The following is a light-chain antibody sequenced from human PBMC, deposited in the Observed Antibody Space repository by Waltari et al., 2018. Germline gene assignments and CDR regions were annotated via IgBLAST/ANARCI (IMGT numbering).Light chain of an antibody. CDR1: SRDVGGYDY. Sequence: QSALTQPRSVSGSPGQSVTIPCAGTSRDVGGYDYVSWFQQHPAKVPKLLIYDVNERPSDVPDRFSGSKSANTASLTISGLQTEDEADYYCCSFAGSYTYVFGSGTRVTVL. V-gene: IGLV2-11*01. CDR2: DVN. J-gene: IGLJ1*01. CDR3: CSFAGSYTYV.